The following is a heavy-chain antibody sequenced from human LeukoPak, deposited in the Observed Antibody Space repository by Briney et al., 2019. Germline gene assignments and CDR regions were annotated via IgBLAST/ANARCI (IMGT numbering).Heavy chain of an antibody. V-gene: IGHV3-7*01. CDR2: IKQDGSEK. CDR1: GFTFSSYW. Sequence: GGSLRLSCAASGFTFSSYWMSWVRQAPGKGLEWVANIKQDGSEKYYVDSVKGRFTISRDNAKNSLYLQMNSLRAEDTAVYYCARDLSYSGSYFGLFDYWGQGTLATVSS. CDR3: ARDLSYSGSYFGLFDY. J-gene: IGHJ4*02. D-gene: IGHD1-26*01.